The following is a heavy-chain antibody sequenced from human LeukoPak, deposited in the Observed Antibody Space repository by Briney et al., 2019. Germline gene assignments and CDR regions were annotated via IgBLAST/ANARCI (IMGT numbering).Heavy chain of an antibody. CDR1: GYTFTSYG. Sequence: ASVKVSCKASGYTFTSYGISWVRQAPGQGLEWMGWISAYNGNTNYAQKLQGRVTMTTDTSASTAYMELRSLRSDYTAVYYCARDMGAPTAVAGTTYYYGMDVWGQGTTVTVSS. CDR2: ISAYNGNT. CDR3: ARDMGAPTAVAGTTYYYGMDV. J-gene: IGHJ6*02. V-gene: IGHV1-18*01. D-gene: IGHD6-19*01.